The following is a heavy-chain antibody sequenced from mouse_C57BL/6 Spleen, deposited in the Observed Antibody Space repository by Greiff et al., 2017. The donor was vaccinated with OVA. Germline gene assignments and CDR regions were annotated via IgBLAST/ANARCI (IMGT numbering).Heavy chain of an antibody. J-gene: IGHJ4*01. D-gene: IGHD2-4*01. CDR3: AREGIKRGYYAMDY. Sequence: VQLQQSGAELVRPGTSVKLSCKASGYTFTSYWMHWVKQRPGQGLEWIGVIDPSDSYTNYNQKFKGKATLTVDTSSSTAYMQLSSLTSEDSAVYYCAREGIKRGYYAMDYWGQGTSVTVSS. CDR1: GYTFTSYW. V-gene: IGHV1-59*01. CDR2: IDPSDSYT.